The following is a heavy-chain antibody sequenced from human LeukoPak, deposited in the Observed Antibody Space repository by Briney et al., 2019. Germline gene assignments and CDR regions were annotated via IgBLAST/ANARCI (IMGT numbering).Heavy chain of an antibody. CDR1: GVSFSGCY. CDR3: ARDKVAAVAEIYYFDY. CDR2: INHSGGT. Sequence: SETLSLTCGVTGVSFSGCYWSWIRQTPGKGLEWIGEINHSGGTNYNPSLKSRVTISVDTSKNQFSLKLSSVTAADTAVYYCARDKVAAVAEIYYFDYWGQGTLVTVSS. V-gene: IGHV4-34*01. J-gene: IGHJ4*02. D-gene: IGHD6-19*01.